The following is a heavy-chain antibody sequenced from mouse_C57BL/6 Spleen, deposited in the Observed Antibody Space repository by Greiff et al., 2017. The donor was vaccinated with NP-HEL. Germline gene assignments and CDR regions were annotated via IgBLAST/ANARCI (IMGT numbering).Heavy chain of an antibody. J-gene: IGHJ4*01. CDR1: GFTFSSYA. D-gene: IGHD2-1*01. CDR2: ISDGGSYT. Sequence: EVQVVESGGGLVKPGGSLKLSCAASGFTFSSYAMSWVRQTPEKRLEWVATISDGGSYTYYPDNVKGRFTISRDNAKNNLYLQMSHLKSEDTAMYYCARDGYYGNYYAMDYWGQGTSVTVSS. V-gene: IGHV5-4*01. CDR3: ARDGYYGNYYAMDY.